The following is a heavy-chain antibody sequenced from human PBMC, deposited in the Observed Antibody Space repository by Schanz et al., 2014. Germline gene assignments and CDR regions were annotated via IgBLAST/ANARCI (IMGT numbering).Heavy chain of an antibody. D-gene: IGHD6-19*01. CDR3: AKDHPSSGWPAFDV. V-gene: IGHV3-23*01. J-gene: IGHJ4*02. Sequence: EVQLLESGGGLVQPGGSLRLSCAASGFTFSSYTMNWVRQAPGKGLEWVSAISGSGGSTVYADSVKGRFTISRDNSNNTVFLQMNSLRAEDTAVYYCAKDHPSSGWPAFDVWGQGTQVTVSS. CDR1: GFTFSSYT. CDR2: ISGSGGST.